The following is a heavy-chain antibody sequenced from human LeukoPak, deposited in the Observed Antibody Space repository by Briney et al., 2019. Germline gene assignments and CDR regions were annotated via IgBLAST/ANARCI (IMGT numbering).Heavy chain of an antibody. D-gene: IGHD3-3*01. CDR3: ARGQYYDFWSGPMDV. Sequence: GRSLRLSCAASGFTFSSHSMNWVRQAPGKGLEWVSYISSSSSTIYYADSVKGRFTISRDNAKNSLYLQMNSLRAEDTAVYYCARGQYYDFWSGPMDVWGKGTTVTVSS. CDR2: ISSSSSTI. CDR1: GFTFSSHS. J-gene: IGHJ6*03. V-gene: IGHV3-48*01.